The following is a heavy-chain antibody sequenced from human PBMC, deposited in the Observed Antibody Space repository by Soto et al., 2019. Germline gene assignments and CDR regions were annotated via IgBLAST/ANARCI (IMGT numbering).Heavy chain of an antibody. V-gene: IGHV4-59*01. D-gene: IGHD2-2*01. CDR3: APGNLPRYCSSTSCAYYMDV. Sequence: SETLSLTCTVSGDSISSYYWSWIRQPPGKGLEWIGYIYYSGSTNDNPSLKSRVTISVDTSKNQFSLKLRSVSAADTAVYYCAPGNLPRYCSSTSCAYYMDVWGKGTTVTVSS. CDR2: IYYSGST. J-gene: IGHJ6*03. CDR1: GDSISSYY.